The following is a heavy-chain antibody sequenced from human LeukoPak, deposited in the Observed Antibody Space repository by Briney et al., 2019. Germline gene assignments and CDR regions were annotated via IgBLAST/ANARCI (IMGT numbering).Heavy chain of an antibody. V-gene: IGHV4-4*07. CDR3: ARDLTGYSSSDDYYYYYMDV. J-gene: IGHJ6*03. Sequence: SETLSLTCAVYGGSFSGYYWSWIRQPAGKGLEWIGRIYTSGSTNYNPSLKSRVTMSVDTSKNQFSLKLSSVTAADTAVYYCARDLTGYSSSDDYYYYYMDVWGKGTTVTVSS. CDR1: GGSFSGYY. CDR2: IYTSGST. D-gene: IGHD6-6*01.